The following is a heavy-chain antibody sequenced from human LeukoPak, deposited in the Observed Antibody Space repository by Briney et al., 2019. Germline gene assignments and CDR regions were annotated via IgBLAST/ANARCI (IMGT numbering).Heavy chain of an antibody. D-gene: IGHD3-3*01. CDR2: MNPNSGNT. CDR1: GYTFTSYD. V-gene: IGHV1-8*01. CDR3: ARGPSPVSAYYDFWSGYHGRGNYFDY. J-gene: IGHJ4*02. Sequence: GASVKVSCKASGYTFTSYDINWVRQATGQGLEWMGWMNPNSGNTGYAQKFQGRVTMTRNTSISTAYMELSSLRSEDTAVYYCARGPSPVSAYYDFWSGYHGRGNYFDYWGQGTLVTVSS.